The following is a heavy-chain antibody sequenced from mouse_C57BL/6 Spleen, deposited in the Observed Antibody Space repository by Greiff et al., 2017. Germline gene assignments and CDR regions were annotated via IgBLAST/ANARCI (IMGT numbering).Heavy chain of an antibody. Sequence: QVQLQQPGAELVKPGASVKLSCKASGYTFTSSWMHWVKQRPGQGLEWIGMIHPDSGSTNYNEKFKSKATLTVGKSSSTAYMQLSSLTSEDSAVYYCARPTAVDWYFEVWGTGTTVTVSS. D-gene: IGHD1-1*01. V-gene: IGHV1-64*01. CDR1: GYTFTSSW. J-gene: IGHJ1*03. CDR2: IHPDSGST. CDR3: ARPTAVDWYFEV.